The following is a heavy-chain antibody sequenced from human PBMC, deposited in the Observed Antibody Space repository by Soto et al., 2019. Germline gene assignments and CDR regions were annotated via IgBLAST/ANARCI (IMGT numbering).Heavy chain of an antibody. CDR1: GYTFTSYD. Sequence: AASVKVSCKASGYTFTSYDINWVRQATGQGLEWMGWMNPNSGNTGYAQKFQGRVTMTRNTSISTAYMELSSLRSEDTAVYYCARGTGYCSSTSCYLPGNWFDPWGQGTLVTVSS. CDR3: ARGTGYCSSTSCYLPGNWFDP. J-gene: IGHJ5*02. CDR2: MNPNSGNT. V-gene: IGHV1-8*01. D-gene: IGHD2-2*03.